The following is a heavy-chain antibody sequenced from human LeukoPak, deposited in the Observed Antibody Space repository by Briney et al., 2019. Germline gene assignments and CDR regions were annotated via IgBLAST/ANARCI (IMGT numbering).Heavy chain of an antibody. Sequence: GGSLRLSCAASGFTFSSYWMSWVRQAPGKGLEWVANIKQDGSEKYYVDSVKGRFTISRDNAKNSLYLQMNSLRAEDTAVYYCASTSITMVRGVVDYWGQGTLVTVSS. J-gene: IGHJ4*02. CDR3: ASTSITMVRGVVDY. CDR2: IKQDGSEK. D-gene: IGHD3-10*01. CDR1: GFTFSSYW. V-gene: IGHV3-7*01.